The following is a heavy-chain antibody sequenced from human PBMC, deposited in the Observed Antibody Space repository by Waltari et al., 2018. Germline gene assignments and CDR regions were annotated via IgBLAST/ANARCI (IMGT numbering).Heavy chain of an antibody. V-gene: IGHV3-21*01. Sequence: EVQLVEFGGGLVKPGGSLRLSCAASGFTFRSYSMNWVRQAPGGGLEWVSSISSSAGYLYYADSVKGRFTISRDNAKNSLYLQMNSLRAEDTAIYYCARLYSSAWHGDWGQGTLVTVSS. J-gene: IGHJ4*02. D-gene: IGHD6-19*01. CDR3: ARLYSSAWHGD. CDR2: ISSSAGYL. CDR1: GFTFRSYS.